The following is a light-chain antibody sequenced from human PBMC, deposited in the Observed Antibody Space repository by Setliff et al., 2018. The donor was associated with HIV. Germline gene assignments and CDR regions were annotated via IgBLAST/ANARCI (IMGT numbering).Light chain of an antibody. CDR1: SANIGSGYD. J-gene: IGLJ1*01. V-gene: IGLV1-40*01. Sequence: QSVLTQPPSVSGAPGQRVTISSTGRSANIGSGYDVHWYQHLPGTAPKLLIYGNNNRPSGVPDRFSGSKSGTSASLAITGLQAEDEADYYCQSYDSSLSAYVFGAGTRSPS. CDR2: GNN. CDR3: QSYDSSLSAYV.